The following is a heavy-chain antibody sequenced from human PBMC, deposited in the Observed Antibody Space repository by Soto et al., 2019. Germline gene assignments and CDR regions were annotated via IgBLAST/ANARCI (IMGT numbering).Heavy chain of an antibody. CDR3: ARQGPSETYYGWFDP. J-gene: IGHJ5*02. V-gene: IGHV4-59*08. CDR2: IYYTGIT. Sequence: QVQLQESGPGLVKPSETQSLTCTVSGGSMNGYFWSWIRQPPGKGLEWIGYIYYTGITNYNLSLKSRGTIXXDXSXTQFSLKVSSVTAADTAVYYCARQGPSETYYGWFDPWGQGTLVTVSS. D-gene: IGHD1-26*01. CDR1: GGSMNGYF.